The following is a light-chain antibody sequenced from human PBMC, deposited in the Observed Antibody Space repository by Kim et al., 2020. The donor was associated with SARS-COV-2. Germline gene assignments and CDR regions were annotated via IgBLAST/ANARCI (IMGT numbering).Light chain of an antibody. CDR3: QHFDSYPIT. Sequence: AIQLTQSPSSLSASVGDRVTITCRSSQGISSALAWYQQKPGKAPKLLIYQASSLQSGVPSRFSGSGSGTDFTLTISSLQPEDFATYYCQHFDSYPITFGQGTRLEIK. V-gene: IGKV1-13*02. CDR1: QGISSA. CDR2: QAS. J-gene: IGKJ5*01.